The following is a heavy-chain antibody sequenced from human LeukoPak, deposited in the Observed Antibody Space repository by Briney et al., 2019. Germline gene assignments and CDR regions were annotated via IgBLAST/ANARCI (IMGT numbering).Heavy chain of an antibody. V-gene: IGHV3-64*01. J-gene: IGHJ4*02. D-gene: IGHD3-22*01. CDR1: GFTFSSYA. CDR2: ISTNGGST. Sequence: GGSLRLSCAASGFTFSSYAMHWVRQAPGKGLEYVSAISTNGGSTYYANSVKGRFTISRDNSKNTLYLQMGSLRAEDMAVYYCARGDSMIVVVKGFDYWGQGTLVTVSS. CDR3: ARGDSMIVVVKGFDY.